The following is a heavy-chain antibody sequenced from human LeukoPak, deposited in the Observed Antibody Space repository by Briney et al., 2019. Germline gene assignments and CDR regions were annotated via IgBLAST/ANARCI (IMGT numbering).Heavy chain of an antibody. CDR3: ARDFPLFN. CDR2: ISSGGTT. CDR1: GFTFRSYG. V-gene: IGHV3-53*01. Sequence: GGSLRLSCAVSGFTFRSYGMNWVRRAPGKGLEWVSVISSGGTTYYADSVKGRFTISRDTSRNTLYLQMNSLRVDDTAVYYCARDFPLFNWGQGTLVTVSS. J-gene: IGHJ4*02.